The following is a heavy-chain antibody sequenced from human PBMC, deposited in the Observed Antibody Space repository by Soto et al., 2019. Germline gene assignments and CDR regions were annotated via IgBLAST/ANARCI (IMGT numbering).Heavy chain of an antibody. D-gene: IGHD6-19*01. CDR3: ALTVAGYYYYGMDV. CDR2: INAGNGNT. J-gene: IGHJ6*02. Sequence: VKVSCKASGYTFTSYAMHWVRQAPGQRLEWMGWINAGNGNTKYSQKFQGRVTITRDTSASTAYMELSSLRSEDTAVYYCALTVAGYYYYGMDVWGQGTTVTVSS. CDR1: GYTFTSYA. V-gene: IGHV1-3*01.